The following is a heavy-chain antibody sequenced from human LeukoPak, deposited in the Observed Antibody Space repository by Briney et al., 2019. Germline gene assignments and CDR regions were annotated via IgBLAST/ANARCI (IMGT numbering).Heavy chain of an antibody. CDR1: GGTLSSYA. CDR2: INAGNGNT. Sequence: ASVKVSCKASGGTLSSYAISWVRQAPGQRLEWMGWINAGNGNTKYSQKFQGRVTITRDTSASTAYMELSSLRSEDTAVYYCARDHNIVAPFDYWGQGTLVTVSS. J-gene: IGHJ4*02. V-gene: IGHV1-3*01. CDR3: ARDHNIVAPFDY. D-gene: IGHD5-12*01.